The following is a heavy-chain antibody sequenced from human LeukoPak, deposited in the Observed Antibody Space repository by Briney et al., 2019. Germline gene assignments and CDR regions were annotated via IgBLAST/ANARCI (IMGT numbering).Heavy chain of an antibody. CDR2: IIPIFGTA. D-gene: IGHD6-6*01. Sequence: ASVKVSCKASGYTFTGYYMHWVRQAPGQGLEWMGGIIPIFGTANYAQKFQGRVTITTDESTSTAYMELSSLRSEDTAVYYCARDALTYSSSPYFDYWGQGTLVTVSS. CDR1: GYTFTGYY. J-gene: IGHJ4*02. CDR3: ARDALTYSSSPYFDY. V-gene: IGHV1-69*05.